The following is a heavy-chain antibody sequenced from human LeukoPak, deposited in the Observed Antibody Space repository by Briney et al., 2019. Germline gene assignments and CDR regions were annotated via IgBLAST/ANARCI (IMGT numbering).Heavy chain of an antibody. D-gene: IGHD2-21*02. Sequence: GGSLRLSCAASGITFSGYGMHWVRQAPGKGLEWVTFVRSDGSDKYYADSVKGRFTFSRDNSKNTVYLQMNSLRPEDTAVYYCVRDRDWAFDYWGQGSLVTVSS. CDR1: GITFSGYG. CDR2: VRSDGSDK. CDR3: VRDRDWAFDY. J-gene: IGHJ4*02. V-gene: IGHV3-30*02.